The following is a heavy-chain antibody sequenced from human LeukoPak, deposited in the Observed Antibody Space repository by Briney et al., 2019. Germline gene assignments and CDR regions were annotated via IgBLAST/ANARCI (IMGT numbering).Heavy chain of an antibody. Sequence: ASVKVSCKASGYTFINYYMHWVRQAPGQGLEWMGWTNPKSGDTNYAQKFQGRVTMTRDTSISTAYMELNTLRSDDTAMYYCVPSNSFEYYFDYWGQGTLVTVSS. CDR1: GYTFINYY. CDR3: VPSNSFEYYFDY. V-gene: IGHV1-2*02. CDR2: TNPKSGDT. J-gene: IGHJ4*02. D-gene: IGHD3-16*01.